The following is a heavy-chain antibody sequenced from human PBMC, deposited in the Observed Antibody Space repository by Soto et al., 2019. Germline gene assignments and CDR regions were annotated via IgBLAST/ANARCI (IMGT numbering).Heavy chain of an antibody. V-gene: IGHV1-2*02. CDR1: GYTFTGYD. CDR3: AKLMTTFPSFDY. D-gene: IGHD3-16*01. Sequence: ASVKVSCKASGYTFTGYDMHWVLQAPGQGLEWMGWINPNSGGTNYAQKFQGRVTMTRDTSISTAYMELSRLRSDDTAVYYCAKLMTTFPSFDYWGQGTLVTVSS. J-gene: IGHJ4*02. CDR2: INPNSGGT.